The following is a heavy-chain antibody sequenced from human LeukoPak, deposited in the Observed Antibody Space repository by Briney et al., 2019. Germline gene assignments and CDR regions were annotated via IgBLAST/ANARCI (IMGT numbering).Heavy chain of an antibody. J-gene: IGHJ1*01. CDR3: ARHGLYDSTDYWTFQH. Sequence: PGGSLRLSCAASGFTFSSYAMSWVRQAPGKGLEWVSAISGRGGSTFYAASVKGRFTISKDKSRNTLYLQMNGLRAVDTAVYYCARHGLYDSTDYWTFQHWGQGTLVTVSS. CDR2: ISGRGGST. V-gene: IGHV3-23*01. CDR1: GFTFSSYA. D-gene: IGHD3-22*01.